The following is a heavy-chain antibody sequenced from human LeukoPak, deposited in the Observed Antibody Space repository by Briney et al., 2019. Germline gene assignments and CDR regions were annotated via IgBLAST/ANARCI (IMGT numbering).Heavy chain of an antibody. CDR1: GGTFSSYA. CDR3: ARGGVGVVVPAAMADAFDI. CDR2: IIPIFGTA. D-gene: IGHD2-2*01. J-gene: IGHJ3*02. Sequence: SVKVSCKASGGTFSSYAISWVRQAPGQGHEWMGGIIPIFGTANYAQKFQGRVTITADESTSTAYMELSSLRSEDTAVYYCARGGVGVVVPAAMADAFDIWGQGTMVTVSS. V-gene: IGHV1-69*13.